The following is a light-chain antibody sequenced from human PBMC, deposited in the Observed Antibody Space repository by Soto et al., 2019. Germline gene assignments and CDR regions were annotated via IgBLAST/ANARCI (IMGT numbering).Light chain of an antibody. Sequence: DVQMTQSPSTLSASVGDKITITCRASQSVGRWLAWYQQKPGKAPEVLIYTASTLKYGVPSRFSGSGSVTEFSLAISSLQPDYFATYFCQQYESQSTFGQGTKVEIK. CDR3: QQYESQST. V-gene: IGKV1-5*03. J-gene: IGKJ1*01. CDR2: TAS. CDR1: QSVGRW.